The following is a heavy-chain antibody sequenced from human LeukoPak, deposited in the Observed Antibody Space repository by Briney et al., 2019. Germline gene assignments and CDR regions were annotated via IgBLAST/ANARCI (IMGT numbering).Heavy chain of an antibody. CDR2: IYYSGST. D-gene: IGHD6-13*01. V-gene: IGHV4-31*01. Sequence: SETLSLTCTVSGGSISSGGYYWSWIRQHPGKGLEWIGYIYYSGSTYYNPSLKSLVTISVDTSKNQFSLKLSSVTAADTAVYYCARGAAAGDYYWGQGTLVTVSS. CDR1: GGSISSGGYY. CDR3: ARGAAAGDYY. J-gene: IGHJ4*02.